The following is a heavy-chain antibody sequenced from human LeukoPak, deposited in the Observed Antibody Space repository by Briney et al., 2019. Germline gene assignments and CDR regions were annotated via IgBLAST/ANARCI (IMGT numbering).Heavy chain of an antibody. J-gene: IGHJ4*02. CDR3: AKGQSTRHFDY. CDR2: IISSSSTI. V-gene: IGHV3-48*01. Sequence: GGSLRLSCAASGFTFSSYSMNWVRQAPGKGLEWVSYIISSSSTIYYADSVKGRFTISRDNAKNSLYLQMNSLRAEDTAVYYCAKGQSTRHFDYWGQGTLVTVSS. D-gene: IGHD2-2*01. CDR1: GFTFSSYS.